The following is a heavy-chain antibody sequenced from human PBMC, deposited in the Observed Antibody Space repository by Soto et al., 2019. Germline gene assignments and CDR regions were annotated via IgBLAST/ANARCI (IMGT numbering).Heavy chain of an antibody. V-gene: IGHV1-18*01. CDR2: ISAYNGNT. CDR1: DYTFTSYG. D-gene: IGHD2-2*01. CDR3: ARDDCSSTSCPYYYYGMDV. Sequence: QVQLVQSGAEVKKPGASVKVSCKASDYTFTSYGISWVRQAPGQGLEWMGWISAYNGNTNYAQKLQGRVTMTTDTSTSTAYMELRSLRSDDTAVYYCARDDCSSTSCPYYYYGMDVWGQGTTVTVSS. J-gene: IGHJ6*02.